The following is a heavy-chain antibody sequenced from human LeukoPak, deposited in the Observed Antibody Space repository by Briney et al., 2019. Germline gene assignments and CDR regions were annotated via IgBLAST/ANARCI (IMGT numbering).Heavy chain of an antibody. CDR1: GYTFTSYD. CDR2: MNPNSGNT. CDR3: ARALRVGRYSADY. V-gene: IGHV1-8*01. Sequence: GASVKVSCKASGYTFTSYDINWVRQATGQGLEWMGWMNPNSGNTGSAQRFQGRVTMTRNTSISTAYIELSSLRSEDTAVYYCARALRVGRYSADYWGQGTLVTVSS. D-gene: IGHD2-15*01. J-gene: IGHJ4*02.